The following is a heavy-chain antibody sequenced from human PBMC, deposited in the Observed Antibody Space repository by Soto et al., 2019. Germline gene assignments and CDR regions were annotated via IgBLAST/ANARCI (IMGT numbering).Heavy chain of an antibody. Sequence: QMQLVQSGPEVEKPGTSVKVSCKASGFTFTSSAVQWVRQARGQRLEWIGWIVVGSGNTNYAQKFQERVTITRDMSTSTDYMELSSLRSEDTAVYYCAEDEGIFGVDHEGEPKDYYYYYGMDVWGQGTTVTVSS. V-gene: IGHV1-58*01. D-gene: IGHD3-3*01. CDR1: GFTFTSSA. CDR2: IVVGSGNT. J-gene: IGHJ6*02. CDR3: AEDEGIFGVDHEGEPKDYYYYYGMDV.